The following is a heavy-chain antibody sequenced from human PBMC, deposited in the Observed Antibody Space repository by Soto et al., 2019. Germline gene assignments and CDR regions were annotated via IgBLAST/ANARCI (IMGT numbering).Heavy chain of an antibody. CDR1: GFTFSTYL. J-gene: IGHJ4*02. CDR3: ARYSSAWGL. Sequence: SLRLSCAASGFTFSTYLMSWVRQAPGKGLEWVANIKYDGSETYYVDSVKGRFTISRDNAKNSLYLQMNSLRGEDTAVYYCARYSSAWGLWGQGTLVTVSS. D-gene: IGHD6-19*01. CDR2: IKYDGSET. V-gene: IGHV3-7*01.